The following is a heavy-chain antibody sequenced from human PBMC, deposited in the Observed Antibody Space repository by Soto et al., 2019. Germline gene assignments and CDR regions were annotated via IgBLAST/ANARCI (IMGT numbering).Heavy chain of an antibody. Sequence: PSETLSLTCTVSGGSISSYYWSWIRQPPGKGLEWIGYIYYSGSTNYNPSLKSRVTISVDTSKNQFSLKLSSVTAADTAVYYCARRVRFLEXLPYYYYYGMXVWGQGTTVXVSS. D-gene: IGHD3-3*01. V-gene: IGHV4-59*08. J-gene: IGHJ6*02. CDR1: GGSISSYY. CDR3: ARRVRFLEXLPYYYYYGMXV. CDR2: IYYSGST.